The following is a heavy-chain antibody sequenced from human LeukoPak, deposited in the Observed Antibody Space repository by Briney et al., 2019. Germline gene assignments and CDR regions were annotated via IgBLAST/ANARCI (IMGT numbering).Heavy chain of an antibody. Sequence: GGSLRLSCAASGFTFTNYWMSWVRQAPGRGLEWVANIKQDASVKYYVDSVKGRFTISRENAKNSVYLQMNSLRAEDTAVYYCARDRTKWELSGAFDIWDQGTMVTVSS. J-gene: IGHJ3*02. CDR3: ARDRTKWELSGAFDI. V-gene: IGHV3-7*01. CDR1: GFTFTNYW. CDR2: IKQDASVK. D-gene: IGHD1-26*01.